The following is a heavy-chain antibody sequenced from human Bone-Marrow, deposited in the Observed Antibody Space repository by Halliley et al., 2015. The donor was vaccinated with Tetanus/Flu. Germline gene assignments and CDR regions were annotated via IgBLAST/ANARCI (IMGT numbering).Heavy chain of an antibody. CDR1: GAPISSYY. V-gene: IGHV4-59*12. CDR3: AKDLSGSLAT. D-gene: IGHD1-26*01. CDR2: IFYSAST. Sequence: TLSLTCSVSGAPISSYYWNWIRQAPGKGLEWIGNIFYSASTKYNPSLESRVTISVDTSKNQFSLTLKSVTAADTAMYYCAKDLSGSLATWGQGVQVTVSS. J-gene: IGHJ4*02.